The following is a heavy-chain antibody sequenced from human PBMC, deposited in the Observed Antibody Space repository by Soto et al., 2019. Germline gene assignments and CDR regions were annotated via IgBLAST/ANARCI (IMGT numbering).Heavy chain of an antibody. CDR1: VGSISSYY. CDR3: ARVPHYDSIGYFDYYFDS. Sequence: ETLFLTFTVSVGSISSYYWSWIRQPPGKGLEWIGYISYSGTTKYNPSLKSRSTISVDTSKNQFSLKLSSVTAADTAVYYGARVPHYDSIGYFDYYFDSWGQGTRVTVHS. V-gene: IGHV4-59*01. J-gene: IGHJ4*02. CDR2: ISYSGTT. D-gene: IGHD3-22*01.